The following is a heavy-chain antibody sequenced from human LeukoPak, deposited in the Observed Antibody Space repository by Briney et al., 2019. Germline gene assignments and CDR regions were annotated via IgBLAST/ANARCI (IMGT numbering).Heavy chain of an antibody. CDR3: ARGGVGATTYVWFDP. D-gene: IGHD1-26*01. J-gene: IGHJ5*02. CDR2: INPSGGST. Sequence: ASVKVSCKASGYTFISYGISWVRQAPGQGLECMGIINPSGGSTSYAQKFQGRVTMTRDMSTSTVYMELSSLRSEDTAVYYCARGGVGATTYVWFDPWGQGTLVTVSS. V-gene: IGHV1-46*01. CDR1: GYTFISYG.